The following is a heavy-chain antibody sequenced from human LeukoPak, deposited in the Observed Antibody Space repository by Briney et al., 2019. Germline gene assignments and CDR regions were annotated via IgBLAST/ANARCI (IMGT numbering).Heavy chain of an antibody. D-gene: IGHD3-3*01. V-gene: IGHV4-59*01. Sequence: SETLFLTCTVSGGSISSYYWSWIRQPPGKGLEWVGYIYYSGSTNYNPSLKSRVTISVDTSKNQFSLKLSSVTAADTAVYYCARDRVLRFLEWFHQAPYNWFDPWGQGTLVTVSS. CDR1: GGSISSYY. CDR3: ARDRVLRFLEWFHQAPYNWFDP. J-gene: IGHJ5*02. CDR2: IYYSGST.